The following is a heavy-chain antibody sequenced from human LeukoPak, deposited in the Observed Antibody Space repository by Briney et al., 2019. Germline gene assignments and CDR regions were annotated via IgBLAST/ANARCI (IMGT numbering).Heavy chain of an antibody. CDR2: INPSGGST. D-gene: IGHD6-13*01. J-gene: IGHJ4*02. CDR1: GYTFTNYH. Sequence: ASVKVSCKASGYTFTNYHIHWARQAPGRGLEWMGIINPSGGSTSYAQRFQGRVTMTSDTSTSTVYMDLSSLTSEDTAVYYCARGGRAGVVWGYSDYWGQGTLVTVSS. CDR3: ARGGRAGVVWGYSDY. V-gene: IGHV1-46*01.